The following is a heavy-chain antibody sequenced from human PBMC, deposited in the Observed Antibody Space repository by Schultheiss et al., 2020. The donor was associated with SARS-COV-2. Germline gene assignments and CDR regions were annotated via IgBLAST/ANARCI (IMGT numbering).Heavy chain of an antibody. Sequence: GGSLRLSCEASGFTFSSYAMSWVRQAPGKGLEWVSAISGSGGSTYYADSVKGRFTISRDNSKNTLYLQMNSLRAEDTAVYYCARVPPIVGATHFDYWGQGALVTGSS. D-gene: IGHD1-26*01. J-gene: IGHJ4*02. CDR3: ARVPPIVGATHFDY. V-gene: IGHV3-23*01. CDR2: ISGSGGST. CDR1: GFTFSSYA.